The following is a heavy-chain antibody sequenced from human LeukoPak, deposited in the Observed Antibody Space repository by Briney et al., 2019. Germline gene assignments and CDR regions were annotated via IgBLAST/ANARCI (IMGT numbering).Heavy chain of an antibody. CDR1: GYTFTSYY. Sequence: ASVKVSCKASGYTFTSYYIHWVRQAPGEGLEWMGIINPSGGNTNYAQKLQGRVTMTTDTSTSTAYMELRSLRSDDTAVYYGARGYYDILTGYANFDYWGQGTLVTVSS. D-gene: IGHD3-9*01. V-gene: IGHV1-46*01. J-gene: IGHJ4*02. CDR3: ARGYYDILTGYANFDY. CDR2: INPSGGNT.